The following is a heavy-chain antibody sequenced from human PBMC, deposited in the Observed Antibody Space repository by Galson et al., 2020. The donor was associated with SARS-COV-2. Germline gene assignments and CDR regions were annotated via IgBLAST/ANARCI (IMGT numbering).Heavy chain of an antibody. CDR1: GYTFTSYG. CDR3: ARDSSIVVVVAAESDAFDI. J-gene: IGHJ3*02. CDR2: NSAYNGNT. Sequence: ASVKVSCKASGYTFTSYGISWVRKAPGQGLEWMGRNSAYNGNTNYAQKLQGRVTMTKDTSTSTAYMELRSLRSDDTAVYYCARDSSIVVVVAAESDAFDIWGQGTMVTVSS. D-gene: IGHD2-15*01. V-gene: IGHV1-18*01.